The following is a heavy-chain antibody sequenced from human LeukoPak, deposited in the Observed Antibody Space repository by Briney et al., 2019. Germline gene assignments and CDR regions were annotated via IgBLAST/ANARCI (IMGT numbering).Heavy chain of an antibody. CDR1: GFTFSSYA. CDR3: AGASGSYYFTYFDY. Sequence: GGSLRLSCAASGFTFSSYAMSWVRQAPGKGLEWVSAISGSGGSTYYADSVKGRFTISRDNSKNTLYLQMNSLRAEDTAVYYCAGASGSYYFTYFDYWGQGTLVTVSS. J-gene: IGHJ4*02. V-gene: IGHV3-23*01. D-gene: IGHD1-26*01. CDR2: ISGSGGST.